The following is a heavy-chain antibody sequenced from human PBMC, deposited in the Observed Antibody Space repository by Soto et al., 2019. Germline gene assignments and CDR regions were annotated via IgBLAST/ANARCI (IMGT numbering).Heavy chain of an antibody. J-gene: IGHJ4*02. Sequence: GGSLRLSCAASGFTFSSYAMSWVRQAPGKGLEWVSAISGSGGSTYYADSVKGRFTISRDNSKNTLYLQMNSLRAEDTAVYYCAKDTLMGSDTVTTGYFDYWGQGTLVTVSS. D-gene: IGHD4-17*01. CDR3: AKDTLMGSDTVTTGYFDY. CDR1: GFTFSSYA. CDR2: ISGSGGST. V-gene: IGHV3-23*01.